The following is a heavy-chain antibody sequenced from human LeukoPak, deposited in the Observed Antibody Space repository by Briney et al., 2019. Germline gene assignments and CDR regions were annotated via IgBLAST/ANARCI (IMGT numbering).Heavy chain of an antibody. CDR2: IYHSGST. Sequence: PSETLSLTCTVSGYSISSGYYWGWIRQPPGKGLEWIGSIYHSGSTYYNPSLKSRVTISVDTSKNQFSLKLSSVTAADTAVYYCARVDAAFDIWGQGTMVPVSS. V-gene: IGHV4-38-2*02. CDR3: ARVDAAFDI. J-gene: IGHJ3*02. CDR1: GYSISSGYY.